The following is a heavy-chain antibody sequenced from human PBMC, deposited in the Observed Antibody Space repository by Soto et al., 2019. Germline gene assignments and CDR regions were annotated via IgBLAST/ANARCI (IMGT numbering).Heavy chain of an antibody. J-gene: IGHJ1*01. Sequence: GESLKISCAASGFTFNIYAMSWVRQAPGKGLEWVSAISGSGGGTYYADSVEGRFTISRDNSNNTLYLQMSSLRAEDTAVYYCAKCGYDSSGRLLRYFQ. CDR1: GFTFNIYA. CDR2: ISGSGGGT. D-gene: IGHD3-22*01. V-gene: IGHV3-23*01. CDR3: AKCGYDSSGRLLRYFQ.